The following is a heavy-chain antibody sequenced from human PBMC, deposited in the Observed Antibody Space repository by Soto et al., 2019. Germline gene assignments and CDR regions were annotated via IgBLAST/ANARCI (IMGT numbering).Heavy chain of an antibody. D-gene: IGHD1-26*01. CDR1: GFTFSSSA. V-gene: IGHV3-23*01. Sequence: EVQLLESGGGLVQPGGSLRLSCTASGFTFSSSAMTWVRQAPGKGLEWVSVVSGSSDRTYYADSVKGRFTISRDNSMNALYLKMISLRAEDTAVYYCATFVRERGTLDYWGLGTLVTVCS. CDR3: ATFVRERGTLDY. CDR2: VSGSSDRT. J-gene: IGHJ4*02.